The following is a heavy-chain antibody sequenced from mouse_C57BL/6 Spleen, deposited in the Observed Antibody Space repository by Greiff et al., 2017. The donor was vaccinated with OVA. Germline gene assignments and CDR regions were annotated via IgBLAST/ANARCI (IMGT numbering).Heavy chain of an antibody. CDR1: GYSITSGYY. CDR2: ISYDGSN. CDR3: ARGYDYDRGYYAMDY. J-gene: IGHJ4*01. D-gene: IGHD2-4*01. V-gene: IGHV3-6*01. Sequence: DVQLQESGPGLVKPSQSLSLTCSVTGYSITSGYYWNWIRQFPGNKLEWMGYISYDGSNNYNPSLKNRISITRDTSKNQFFLKLNSVTTEDTATYYCARGYDYDRGYYAMDYWGQGTSVTVSS.